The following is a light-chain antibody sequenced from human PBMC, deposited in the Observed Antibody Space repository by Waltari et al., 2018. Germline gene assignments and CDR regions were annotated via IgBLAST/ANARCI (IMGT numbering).Light chain of an antibody. J-gene: IGKJ1*01. CDR1: QTISRY. CDR2: AAS. V-gene: IGKV1-39*01. Sequence: DIQMTQSPSSLSASVGDRATITCRASQTISRYLNWYQQKPGKAPNLLIYAASRLQSGVPSRFSGSGSGRDFTLIITGLQPEDFATYYCQQTYSFTRTFGQGTKVEIK. CDR3: QQTYSFTRT.